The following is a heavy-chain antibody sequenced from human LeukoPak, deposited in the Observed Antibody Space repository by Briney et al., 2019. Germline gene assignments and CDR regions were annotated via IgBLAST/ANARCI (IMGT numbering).Heavy chain of an antibody. CDR1: GFTFSSYG. CDR2: ISGSGGST. J-gene: IGHJ5*02. CDR3: ARCSTITFGGVMGP. D-gene: IGHD3-16*01. Sequence: PGGTLRLSCAASGFTFSSYGMSWVRQAPGKGLEWVSAISGSGGSTYYADSVKGRFTISRDNSKNTLYLQMNSLRAEDTAVYYCARCSTITFGGVMGPWGQGTLVTVSS. V-gene: IGHV3-23*01.